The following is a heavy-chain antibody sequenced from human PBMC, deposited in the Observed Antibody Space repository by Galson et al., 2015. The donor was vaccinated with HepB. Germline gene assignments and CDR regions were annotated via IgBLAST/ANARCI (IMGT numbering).Heavy chain of an antibody. CDR1: GGTFSSYA. CDR2: IIPILGIA. CDR3: ASLFPPASIAARRGPNYYYYYMDV. D-gene: IGHD6-6*01. J-gene: IGHJ6*03. V-gene: IGHV1-69*10. Sequence: SVKVSCKASGGTFSSYAISWVRQAPGQGLEWMGGIIPILGIANYAQKFQGRVTITADKSTSTAYMELSSLRSEDTAVYYCASLFPPASIAARRGPNYYYYYMDVWGKGTTVTVSS.